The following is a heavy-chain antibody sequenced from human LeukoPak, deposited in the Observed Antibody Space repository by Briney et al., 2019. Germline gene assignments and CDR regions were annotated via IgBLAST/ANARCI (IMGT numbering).Heavy chain of an antibody. Sequence: PGGSLRLSCAASGFTFSNYGMHWVRQAPGKGLEWVAVIWYDGSNKYYGDSVKGRFTISRDNSKNTLYLQMNSLRAEDTAVYYCAKGGYTSYFDYRGQGTLVTVSS. J-gene: IGHJ4*02. CDR1: GFTFSNYG. D-gene: IGHD6-13*01. V-gene: IGHV3-33*06. CDR3: AKGGYTSYFDY. CDR2: IWYDGSNK.